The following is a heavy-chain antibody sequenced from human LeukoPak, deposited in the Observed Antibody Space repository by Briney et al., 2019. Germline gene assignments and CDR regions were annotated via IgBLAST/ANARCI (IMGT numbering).Heavy chain of an antibody. CDR1: GYTFTSYG. Sequence: ASVKVSCKASGYTFTSYGISWVRQAPGQGLEWMGWISPYNDNTSYAQKFQGRVTMTTDTSTNTAYMELRSLRSDDTAVYYCARFRFSGYDFPGYWGQGTLVTVSS. CDR2: ISPYNDNT. J-gene: IGHJ4*02. V-gene: IGHV1-18*01. CDR3: ARFRFSGYDFPGY. D-gene: IGHD5-12*01.